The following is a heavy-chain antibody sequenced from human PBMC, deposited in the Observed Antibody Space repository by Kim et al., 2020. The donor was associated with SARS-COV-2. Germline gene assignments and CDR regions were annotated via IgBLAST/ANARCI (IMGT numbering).Heavy chain of an antibody. CDR3: ARRYSTSPFDAFDI. D-gene: IGHD6-6*01. J-gene: IGHJ3*02. Sequence: EGSGKGRITISRDNAKDSLYLQRNSRRAEDTAVYYCARRYSTSPFDAFDIWGQGTMVTVSS. V-gene: IGHV3-11*01.